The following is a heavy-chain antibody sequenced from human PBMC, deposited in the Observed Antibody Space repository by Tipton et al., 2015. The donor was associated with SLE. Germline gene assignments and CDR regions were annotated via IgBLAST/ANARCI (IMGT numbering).Heavy chain of an antibody. D-gene: IGHD2-8*01. Sequence: TLSLTCTVSGGSISGYYWSWIRQSPGKGLEWIGDLYSSGSTNYNPSLKSRVTISVDTSKNQFSLEVRSVTAADTAVYYCVRLRSKVLIDYWGQGTLVTVSS. CDR1: GGSISGYY. CDR2: LYSSGST. CDR3: VRLRSKVLIDY. J-gene: IGHJ4*02. V-gene: IGHV4-59*12.